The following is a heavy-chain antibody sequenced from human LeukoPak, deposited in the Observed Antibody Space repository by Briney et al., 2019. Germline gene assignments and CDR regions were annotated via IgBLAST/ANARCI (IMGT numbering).Heavy chain of an antibody. V-gene: IGHV3-21*01. CDR3: ARSIPSYYYDSSGPFDY. J-gene: IGHJ4*02. Sequence: GGSLRLSCAASGFTFSSYSMNWVRQAPGKGLEWVSSISSSSYIYYADSVKGRFTISRDNAKNSLYLQMNSLRAEDTAVYYCARSIPSYYYDSSGPFDYWGQGTLVTVSS. CDR1: GFTFSSYS. CDR2: ISSSSYI. D-gene: IGHD3-22*01.